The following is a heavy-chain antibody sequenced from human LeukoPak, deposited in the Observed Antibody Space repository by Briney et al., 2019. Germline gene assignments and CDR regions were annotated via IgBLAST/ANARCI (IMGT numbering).Heavy chain of an antibody. CDR3: ARGYCSSTSCAYYYYYYGMDV. CDR2: SNPNSGGT. D-gene: IGHD2-2*01. CDR1: GYTFTDYY. J-gene: IGHJ6*02. V-gene: IGHV1-2*02. Sequence: GASVKVSCKASGYTFTDYYMHWVRQAPGQGLEWMGWSNPNSGGTNYAQKFQGRVTMTRDTSISTAYMELSRLRSDDTAVYYCARGYCSSTSCAYYYYYYGMDVWGQGTTVTVSS.